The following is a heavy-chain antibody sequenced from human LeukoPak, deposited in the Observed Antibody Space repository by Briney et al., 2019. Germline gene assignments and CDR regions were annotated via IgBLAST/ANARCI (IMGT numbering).Heavy chain of an antibody. CDR1: RYTFTRYG. CDR3: AREAGTY. J-gene: IGHJ4*02. CDR2: ISAYNGNT. V-gene: IGHV1-18*01. Sequence: GSSVKVSCKPSRYTFTRYGISWVRQAPAQGLEWMGWISAYNGNTNYPQKLQGRVTMTTDTSTSTAYMELRSLRSDDTAVYYWAREAGTYWGQGTLVTVSS. D-gene: IGHD6-13*01.